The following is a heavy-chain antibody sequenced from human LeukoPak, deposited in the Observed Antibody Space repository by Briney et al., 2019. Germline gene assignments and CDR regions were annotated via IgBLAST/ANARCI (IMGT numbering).Heavy chain of an antibody. Sequence: PSETLSLTCSVSGNSISNFYWNWFRQPAGNRLEWIGRLYGSGTTSYNPSLASRVSMSLDTSRNQFSLRLNSVTAADTVVYYCARATYSGDTSYVFDYWGQGTLVSVSS. CDR1: GNSISNFY. CDR3: ARATYSGDTSYVFDY. J-gene: IGHJ4*02. D-gene: IGHD1-26*01. V-gene: IGHV4-4*07. CDR2: LYGSGTT.